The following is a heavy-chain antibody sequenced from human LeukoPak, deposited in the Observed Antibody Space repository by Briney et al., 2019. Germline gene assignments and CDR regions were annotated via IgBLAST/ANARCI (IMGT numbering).Heavy chain of an antibody. CDR2: IKQDGNEK. CDR1: GFTFRSYW. D-gene: IGHD5-12*01. CDR3: ARDAANSGYDLFDS. Sequence: GGSLRLSCAASGFTFRSYWITWLRQAPGKGLEGVANIKQDGNEKNSVDSVKGRFTISTDNAQNSLYMQMNSLRVEDTAVYYCARDAANSGYDLFDSWGPGTLVTVSS. J-gene: IGHJ4*02. V-gene: IGHV3-7*04.